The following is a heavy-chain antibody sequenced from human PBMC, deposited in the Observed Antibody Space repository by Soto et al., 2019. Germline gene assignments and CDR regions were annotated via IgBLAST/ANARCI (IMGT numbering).Heavy chain of an antibody. CDR1: GGTFSSYA. D-gene: IGHD4-17*01. CDR3: ARDLYGDYYRSRDAFDI. V-gene: IGHV1-69*13. J-gene: IGHJ3*02. CDR2: IIPIFGTA. Sequence: GASVKVSCKASGGTFSSYAISWVRQAPGQGLEWMGGIIPIFGTANYAQKFQGRVTITADESTSTAYMELSSLRSEDTAVYYCARDLYGDYYRSRDAFDIWGQGTMVTVSS.